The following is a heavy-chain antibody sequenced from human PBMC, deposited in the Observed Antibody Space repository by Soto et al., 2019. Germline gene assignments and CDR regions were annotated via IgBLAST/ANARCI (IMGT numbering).Heavy chain of an antibody. CDR3: AREDSIVIPAVSDF. D-gene: IGHD2-2*01. CDR1: GFAFSNYG. Sequence: GGSLRLSCTVSGFAFSNYGINWVRQAPGKGLEWVSSISKSDYTYYSDSVKGRFTISRDNAKNSVSLQMNTLRVEDTAVYYCAREDSIVIPAVSDFWGQGTLVTVSS. V-gene: IGHV3-21*01. CDR2: ISKSDYT. J-gene: IGHJ4*02.